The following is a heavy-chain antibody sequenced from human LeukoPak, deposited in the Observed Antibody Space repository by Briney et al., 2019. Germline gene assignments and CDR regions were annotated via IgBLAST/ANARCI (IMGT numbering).Heavy chain of an antibody. V-gene: IGHV4-61*10. CDR3: ARGPGLNWFVP. CDR1: GGSLSSGNYY. CDR2: IYTSGTT. Sequence: SETLSLTCTVSGGSLSSGNYYWSWIRQPAGKGLEWIGHIYTSGTTDYNPSLKSRVTISVDTSKNQFSLKLNSVTAADTAVYFCARGPGLNWFVPWGQGTLVTVSS. J-gene: IGHJ5*02.